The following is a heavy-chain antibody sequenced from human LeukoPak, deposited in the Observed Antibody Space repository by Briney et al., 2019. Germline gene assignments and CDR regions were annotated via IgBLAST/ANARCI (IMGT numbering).Heavy chain of an antibody. V-gene: IGHV3-48*01. CDR1: EFTFSSYS. J-gene: IGHJ4*02. Sequence: GGSLRLSCAASEFTFSSYSMNWVRQAPGKGLEWVSYITNSGNSKSYADSVKGRFTISRDNTKNSLYLQMNSLRAEDTAVYYCAKDLLNYYDSSGYPYYFDYWGQGTLVTVSS. CDR2: ITNSGNSK. CDR3: AKDLLNYYDSSGYPYYFDY. D-gene: IGHD3-22*01.